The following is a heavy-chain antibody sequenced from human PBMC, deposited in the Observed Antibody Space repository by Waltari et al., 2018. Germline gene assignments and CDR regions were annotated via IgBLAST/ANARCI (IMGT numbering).Heavy chain of an antibody. V-gene: IGHV3-9*03. CDR1: GFTFDDYA. CDR3: AKDKDRKVAGPYYFDY. Sequence: EVQLVESGGGLVQPGRSLRLSCAASGFTFDDYAMHWVRQAPGKGLEWVSGISWDSGSIGYADSVKGRFTISRDNAKNSLYLQMNSLRAEDMALYYCAKDKDRKVAGPYYFDYWGQGTLVTVSS. D-gene: IGHD6-19*01. J-gene: IGHJ4*02. CDR2: ISWDSGSI.